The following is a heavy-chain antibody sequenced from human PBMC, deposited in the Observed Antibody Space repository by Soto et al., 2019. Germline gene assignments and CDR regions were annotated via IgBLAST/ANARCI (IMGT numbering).Heavy chain of an antibody. V-gene: IGHV4-39*01. CDR2: IYYSGIT. CDR1: GGSISSSSYY. CDR3: ARRLRYYDSSGYYSKWFDP. Sequence: SETLSLTCTVSGGSISSSSYYWGCIRQPRWKGLEWIGSIYYSGITYYNPSLKSRVTISVDTSKNQFSLKLSSVTAADTAVYYCARRLRYYDSSGYYSKWFDPWGQGTLVTSPQ. J-gene: IGHJ5*02. D-gene: IGHD3-22*01.